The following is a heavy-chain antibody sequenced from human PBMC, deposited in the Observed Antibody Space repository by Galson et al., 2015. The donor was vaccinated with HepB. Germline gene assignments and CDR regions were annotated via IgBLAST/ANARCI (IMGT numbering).Heavy chain of an antibody. CDR1: GFTFSNAW. Sequence: SLRLSCAASGFTFSNAWMSWVRQAPGKGLEWVANIKPDGSDQYYVDSVKGRFTISRDNAKNSLYLQMDSLRAEDTALYYCARDGYSSYDLWGQGTLVTVSS. CDR2: IKPDGSDQ. CDR3: ARDGYSSYDL. V-gene: IGHV3-7*01. D-gene: IGHD6-13*01. J-gene: IGHJ4*02.